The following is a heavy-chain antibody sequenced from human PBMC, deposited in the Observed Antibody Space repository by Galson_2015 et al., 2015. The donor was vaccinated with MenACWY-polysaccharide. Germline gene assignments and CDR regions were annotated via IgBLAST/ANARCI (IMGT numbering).Heavy chain of an antibody. V-gene: IGHV6-1*01. D-gene: IGHD3-22*01. J-gene: IGHJ3*01. CDR2: IYYRSKSYN. CDR3: ARGGSGSLAPNGNAFDV. CDR1: GDSVSSNSAA. Sequence: CAISGDSVSSNSAAWNWIRQSPSRGLEWLGRIYYRSKSYNDYAVSVKSRITINPDTSKNQFSLQLNSVTPEDTAAYFCARGGSGSLAPNGNAFDVWGQGTMVIVSS.